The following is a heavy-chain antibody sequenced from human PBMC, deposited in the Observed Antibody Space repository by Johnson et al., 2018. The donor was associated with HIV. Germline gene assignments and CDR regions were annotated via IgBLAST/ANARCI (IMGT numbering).Heavy chain of an antibody. CDR2: ISVDGGTT. CDR1: GFTFSNYA. V-gene: IGHV3-64*01. Sequence: VQLVESGGGVVQPGRSLRLSCVASGFTFSNYAMHWVRQAPGKGLEYVSAISVDGGTTYYANSVKGRFTISRDDSKNTLYLQMDSLKTEDTAVYYCTTARNRLWSSSGWTGFWAFDIWGQGTMVTVSS. J-gene: IGHJ3*02. CDR3: TTARNRLWSSSGWTGFWAFDI. D-gene: IGHD6-19*01.